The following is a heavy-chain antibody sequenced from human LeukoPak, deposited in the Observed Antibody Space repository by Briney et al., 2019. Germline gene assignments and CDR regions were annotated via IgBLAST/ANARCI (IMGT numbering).Heavy chain of an antibody. J-gene: IGHJ4*02. D-gene: IGHD5-18*01. CDR3: GKDRFNSYGYDY. V-gene: IGHV3-23*01. Sequence: GGSLRLSCAASGFTFSSYAMSWVRQAPGKGLEWVSATSGSGGSTYYADSVKGRFTLSRDNSKNTLYLQMNSLRAEDTAVYYCGKDRFNSYGYDYWGQGTLDTVSS. CDR2: TSGSGGST. CDR1: GFTFSSYA.